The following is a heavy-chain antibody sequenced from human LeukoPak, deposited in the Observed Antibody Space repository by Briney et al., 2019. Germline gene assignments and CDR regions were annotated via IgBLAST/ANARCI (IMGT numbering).Heavy chain of an antibody. J-gene: IGHJ5*02. Sequence: SETLSLTCTVSGGSISSYYWSWIRQPPGKGLEWIGYIYTSGSTNYNPSHKSRVTISVDTSKNQFSLKLSSVAAADTAVYYCARSTYYYDSSGYPAGNWFDPWGQGTLVTVSS. D-gene: IGHD3-22*01. CDR2: IYTSGST. CDR1: GGSISSYY. CDR3: ARSTYYYDSSGYPAGNWFDP. V-gene: IGHV4-4*09.